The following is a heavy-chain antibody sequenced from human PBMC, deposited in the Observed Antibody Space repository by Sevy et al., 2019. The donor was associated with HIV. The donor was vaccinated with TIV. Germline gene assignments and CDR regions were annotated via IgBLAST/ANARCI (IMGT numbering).Heavy chain of an antibody. Sequence: ASVKVSCKASGYTFTGYCMHWVRQAPGQGLEWMGWINPDSRGPNYAPKFQGRVTLTRDTSISTAYMELSRLKSDDTAVYYCVRDDRDGYFDYWGQGTLVTVSS. J-gene: IGHJ4*02. CDR3: VRDDRDGYFDY. V-gene: IGHV1-2*02. CDR2: INPDSRGP. CDR1: GYTFTGYC.